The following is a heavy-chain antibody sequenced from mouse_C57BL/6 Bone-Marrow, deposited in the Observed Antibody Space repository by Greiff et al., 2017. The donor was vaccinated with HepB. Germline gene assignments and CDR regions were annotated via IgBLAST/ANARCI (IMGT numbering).Heavy chain of an antibody. Sequence: EVKLQESGPVLVKPGASVKMSCKASGYTFTDYYMNWVKQSHGKSLEWIGVINPYNGGTSYNQKFKGKATLTVDKSSSTAYMELNSLTSEDSAVYYCARMDYGSRSWFAYWGQGTLVTVSA. D-gene: IGHD1-1*01. CDR2: INPYNGGT. CDR1: GYTFTDYY. J-gene: IGHJ3*01. V-gene: IGHV1-19*01. CDR3: ARMDYGSRSWFAY.